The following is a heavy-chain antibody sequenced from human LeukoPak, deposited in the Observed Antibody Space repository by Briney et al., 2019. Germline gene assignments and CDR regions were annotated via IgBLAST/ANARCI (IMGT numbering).Heavy chain of an antibody. V-gene: IGHV5-51*01. CDR1: GHSFTNSW. CDR2: IYPDDSDT. CDR3: ARLGVGATNDAFDI. D-gene: IGHD1-26*01. Sequence: GESLKISCQGSGHSFTNSWIAWVRQKPGKGLEWMGLIYPDDSDTRYSPSFQGQVTISADKSISTAYLQWSSLKASDTAMYYCARLGVGATNDAFDIWGQGTMVTVSS. J-gene: IGHJ3*02.